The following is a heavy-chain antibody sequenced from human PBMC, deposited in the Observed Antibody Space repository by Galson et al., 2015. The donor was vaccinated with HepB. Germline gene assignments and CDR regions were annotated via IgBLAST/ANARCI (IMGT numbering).Heavy chain of an antibody. Sequence: SLRLSCAASGFIFSRYAMSWVRQAPGKGLGLVSAVSGSAGNTYYADSVKGRFTISRDNAKNSLYLQMNSLRAEDTAVYYCAREGSSSWSDNWFDPWGQGTLVTVSS. V-gene: IGHV3-23*01. J-gene: IGHJ5*02. D-gene: IGHD6-13*01. CDR3: AREGSSSWSDNWFDP. CDR2: VSGSAGNT. CDR1: GFIFSRYA.